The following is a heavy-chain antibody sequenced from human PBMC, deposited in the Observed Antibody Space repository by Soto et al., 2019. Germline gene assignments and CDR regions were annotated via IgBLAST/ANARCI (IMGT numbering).Heavy chain of an antibody. CDR3: AKDPPTTGTTFDY. J-gene: IGHJ4*02. CDR1: GFTVICNN. V-gene: IGHV3-23*01. CDR2: INKSGGST. Sequence: GGSLRLSCAASGFTVICNNMSWVRQAPGKGLEWVSTINKSGGSTYYADSVKGRFTISRDNSKNMLFLQINGLRAEDTAVYYCAKDPPTTGTTFDYWGRGTLVTVSS. D-gene: IGHD1-1*01.